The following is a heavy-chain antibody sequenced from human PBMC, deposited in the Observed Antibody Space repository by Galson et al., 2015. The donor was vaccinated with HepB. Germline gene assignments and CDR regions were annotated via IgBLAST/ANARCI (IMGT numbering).Heavy chain of an antibody. J-gene: IGHJ4*02. Sequence: SLRLSCAASGFTFTSYWMHWVRQGPGKGLVWVSRIHSDGSSTNYADSVKGRFTISRNNAKNTLYLQMNSLTAEDTAVYYCARGGCSSTSCPGVSFDYWGQGTLVTVSS. CDR2: IHSDGSST. CDR3: ARGGCSSTSCPGVSFDY. V-gene: IGHV3-74*01. CDR1: GFTFTSYW. D-gene: IGHD2-2*01.